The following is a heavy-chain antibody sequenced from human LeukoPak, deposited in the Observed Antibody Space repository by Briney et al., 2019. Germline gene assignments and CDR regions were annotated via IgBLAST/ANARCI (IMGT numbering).Heavy chain of an antibody. CDR1: GFTFSSYA. D-gene: IGHD2-21*02. Sequence: GSLRLSCAASGFTFSSYAMHWVRQAPGKGLEWVAVISYDGSNKYYADSVKGRFTISRDNSKNTLYLQMNSLRAEDTAVYYCAREKGGGDKQYYFDYWGQGTLVTVSS. J-gene: IGHJ4*02. CDR3: AREKGGGDKQYYFDY. CDR2: ISYDGSNK. V-gene: IGHV3-30-3*01.